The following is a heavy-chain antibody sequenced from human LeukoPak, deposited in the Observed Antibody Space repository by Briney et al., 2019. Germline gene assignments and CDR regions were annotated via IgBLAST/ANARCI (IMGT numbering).Heavy chain of an antibody. CDR2: IYYSGST. D-gene: IGHD6-6*01. V-gene: IGHV4-39*01. J-gene: IGHJ4*02. CDR3: ARREYSSSSFDY. CDR1: GGSISSSSYY. Sequence: ASETLSLTCTVSGGSISSSSYYWGWIRQPPGKGLEWIGSIYYSGSTYYNPSLKSRVTISVDTSKNQFSLKLSSVTAADTAVYYCARREYSSSSFDYWGQGTLVTVSS.